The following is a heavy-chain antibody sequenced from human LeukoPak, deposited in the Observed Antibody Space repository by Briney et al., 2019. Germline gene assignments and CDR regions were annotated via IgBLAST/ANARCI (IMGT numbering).Heavy chain of an antibody. J-gene: IGHJ4*02. V-gene: IGHV3-23*01. Sequence: GGSLILSCAASGFTFSSYAMNWVRQAPGKGLEWVSAISGGGDITYYAGSVKGRFTISRDNSKNTLYLQVSSPRADDTAVYYCAKAHSGSFYSGIHWGQGTLVTVSS. D-gene: IGHD1-26*01. CDR3: AKAHSGSFYSGIH. CDR2: ISGGGDIT. CDR1: GFTFSSYA.